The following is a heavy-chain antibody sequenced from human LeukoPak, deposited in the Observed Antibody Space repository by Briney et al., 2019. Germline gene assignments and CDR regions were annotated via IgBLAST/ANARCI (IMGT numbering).Heavy chain of an antibody. J-gene: IGHJ4*02. V-gene: IGHV4-34*01. CDR1: GGSFSGYY. CDR3: ARGIVGANEGFDY. D-gene: IGHD1-26*01. CDR2: INHSGST. Sequence: SETLSLTCAVYGGSFSGYYWSWIRQPPGKGLEWIGEINHSGSTNYNPSLKSRVTISVDTSKNQFSLKLSSVTAADTAVYYCARGIVGANEGFDYWGQGTLVTVSS.